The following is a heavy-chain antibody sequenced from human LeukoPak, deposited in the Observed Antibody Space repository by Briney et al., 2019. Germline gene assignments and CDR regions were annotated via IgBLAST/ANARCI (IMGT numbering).Heavy chain of an antibody. CDR2: IRSKGYGGTA. D-gene: IGHD1-7*01. CDR3: VRGPSSWNFNY. CDR1: GFTFSIYS. V-gene: IGHV3-49*04. Sequence: PGGSLRLSCAASGFTFSIYSMNWVRQAPGKGLEWVGFIRSKGYGGTAEYAASVEGRFTISRDDPKSIAYLQMNTLKTEDTALYFCVRGPSSWNFNYWGQGTPVTVSS. J-gene: IGHJ4*02.